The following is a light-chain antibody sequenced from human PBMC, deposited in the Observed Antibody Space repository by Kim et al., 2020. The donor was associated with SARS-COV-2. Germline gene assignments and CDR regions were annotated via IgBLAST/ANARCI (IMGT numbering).Light chain of an antibody. CDR2: EVS. J-gene: IGLJ2*01. V-gene: IGLV2-18*02. Sequence: QSALTQPPSVSGSPGQSVTISCTGTSSDVGSYNRVSWYQQPPGTAPKLMIYEVSNRLSGVPDRFSGSKSGNTASLTISGLQAEDEADYYCSSYTSSSTLVFGGGTQLTVL. CDR1: SSDVGSYNR. CDR3: SSYTSSSTLV.